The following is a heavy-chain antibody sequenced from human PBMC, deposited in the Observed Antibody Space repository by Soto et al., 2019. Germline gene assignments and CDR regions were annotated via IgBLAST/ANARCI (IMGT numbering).Heavy chain of an antibody. D-gene: IGHD2-15*01. V-gene: IGHV3-43*01. Sequence: GGSLSLSCAASGFTFDDYTMHWVRQAPGKGLGWVSLISWDGGSTYYADSVKGRFTISRDNSKNSLYLQMNSLRTEDTALYYCAGRKYCSGGSCYLRAPAVRVDYWGQGTLVTVSS. CDR2: ISWDGGST. CDR1: GFTFDDYT. CDR3: AGRKYCSGGSCYLRAPAVRVDY. J-gene: IGHJ4*02.